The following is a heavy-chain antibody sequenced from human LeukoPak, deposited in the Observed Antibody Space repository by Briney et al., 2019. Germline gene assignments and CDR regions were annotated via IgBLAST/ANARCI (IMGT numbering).Heavy chain of an antibody. CDR2: ISSSGSTI. D-gene: IGHD2-15*01. Sequence: PGGSLRLSCAASGFTFSSYGMSWVRQAPGKGLEWVSYISSSGSTIYYADSVKGRFTISRDNAKNSLYLQMNSLRAEDTAVYSCARGADGVSSNSRGWFDPWGQGTLVTVSS. CDR3: ARGADGVSSNSRGWFDP. CDR1: GFTFSSYG. J-gene: IGHJ5*02. V-gene: IGHV3-48*04.